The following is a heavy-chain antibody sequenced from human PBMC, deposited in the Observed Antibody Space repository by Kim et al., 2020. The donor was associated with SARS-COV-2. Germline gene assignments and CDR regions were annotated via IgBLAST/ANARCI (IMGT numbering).Heavy chain of an antibody. J-gene: IGHJ6*02. CDR1: GFTFSSYG. V-gene: IGHV3-30*18. Sequence: GGSLRLSCAASGFTFSSYGMHWVRQAPGKGLEWVAVISYDGSNKYYADSVKGRFTISRDNSKNTLYLQMNSLRAEDTAVYYCAKDDVGYCSSTSCYYGMDVWGQGTTVTVSS. CDR3: AKDDVGYCSSTSCYYGMDV. D-gene: IGHD2-2*01. CDR2: ISYDGSNK.